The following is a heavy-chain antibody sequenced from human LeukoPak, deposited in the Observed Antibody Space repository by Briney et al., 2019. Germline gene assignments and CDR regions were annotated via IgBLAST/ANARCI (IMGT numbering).Heavy chain of an antibody. CDR1: GYTLTELS. CDR2: FDPEDGET. V-gene: IGHV1-24*01. D-gene: IGHD3-10*01. CDR3: ATEGKMVRGVYTDF. Sequence: ASVKVSCKVSGYTLTELSMHWVRQAPGKGLEWMGRFDPEDGETLYAQKFQGRVTMTADTSTDTAYMELSSLRSEDTAVYYCATEGKMVRGVYTDFWGQGTLVTVSS. J-gene: IGHJ4*02.